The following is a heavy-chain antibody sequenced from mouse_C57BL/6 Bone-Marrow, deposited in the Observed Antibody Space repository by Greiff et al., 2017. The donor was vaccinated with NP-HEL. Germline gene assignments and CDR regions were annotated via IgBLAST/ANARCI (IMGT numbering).Heavy chain of an antibody. CDR2: IWWDDDK. J-gene: IGHJ1*03. V-gene: IGHV8-8*01. CDR3: ARIEALNYYGSSPYWYFDV. D-gene: IGHD1-1*01. Sequence: QVTLKVSGPGILQPSQTLSLTCSFSGFSLSTFGMGVGWIRQPSGKGLEWLAHIWWDDDKYYNPALKSRLTISKDTSKNQVFLKIANVDTADTATYYCARIEALNYYGSSPYWYFDVWGTGTTVTVSS. CDR1: GFSLSTFGMG.